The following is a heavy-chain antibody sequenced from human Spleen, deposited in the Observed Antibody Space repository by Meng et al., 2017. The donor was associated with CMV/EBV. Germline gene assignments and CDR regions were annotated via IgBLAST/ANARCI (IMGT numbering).Heavy chain of an antibody. CDR1: EFTFNKYW. V-gene: IGHV3-7*01. D-gene: IGHD2-2*01. J-gene: IGHJ6*02. CDR2: IRQDGNEK. CDR3: ARGGHVVVPAYYGLDV. Sequence: GESLKISCVAAEFTFNKYWMTWVRQAPGKGLEWVANIRQDGNEKHYVDSVKGRFTISRDNAKNSLYLQMNGLRVEDTAVYFCARGGHVVVPAYYGLDVWGQGTTVTVSS.